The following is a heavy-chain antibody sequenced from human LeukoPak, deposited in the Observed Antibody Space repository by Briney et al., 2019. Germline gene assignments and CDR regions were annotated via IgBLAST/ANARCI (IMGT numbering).Heavy chain of an antibody. D-gene: IGHD4-17*01. J-gene: IGHJ3*02. Sequence: PSETLSLTCTVSGGSISSGGYYWSWIRQPPGKGLEWIGYIYHSGSTYYNPSLKSRVTISVDRSKNQFSLKLSSVTAADTAVYYCARRALDYADYDAFDIWGQGPMVTVSS. V-gene: IGHV4-30-2*01. CDR1: GGSISSGGYY. CDR3: ARRALDYADYDAFDI. CDR2: IYHSGST.